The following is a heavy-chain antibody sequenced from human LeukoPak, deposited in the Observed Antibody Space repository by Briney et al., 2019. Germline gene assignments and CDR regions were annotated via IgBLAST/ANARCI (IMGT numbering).Heavy chain of an antibody. Sequence: ASVKVSCKASGYTFTSYYMHWVRQAPGQGLEWMGIINPSGGSTSYAQKFQGRVTMTRDTSTSTVYMELSSLRSEDTAVYYCARDMDDIVAVPAATANPRFDPRGQGTLVTVSS. CDR2: INPSGGST. D-gene: IGHD2-2*01. J-gene: IGHJ5*02. V-gene: IGHV1-46*01. CDR3: ARDMDDIVAVPAATANPRFDP. CDR1: GYTFTSYY.